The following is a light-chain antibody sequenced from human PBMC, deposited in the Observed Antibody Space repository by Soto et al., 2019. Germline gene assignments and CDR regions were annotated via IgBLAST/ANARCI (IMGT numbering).Light chain of an antibody. CDR3: VLYMGSGIWV. CDR2: TTN. J-gene: IGLJ3*02. CDR1: SGSVSPSYY. Sequence: TVVTQEPSFSVSPGGTVTLTCGLSSGSVSPSYYPGWFQQTPGQAPRALIYTTNTRSSGVPDRFSGSILGNKAALTITGAQADDESDYYCVLYMGSGIWVFGGGTKLTVL. V-gene: IGLV8-61*01.